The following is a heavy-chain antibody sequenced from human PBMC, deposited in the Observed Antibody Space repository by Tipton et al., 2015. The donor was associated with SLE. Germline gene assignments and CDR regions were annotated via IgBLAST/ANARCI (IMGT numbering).Heavy chain of an antibody. V-gene: IGHV4-59*01. CDR1: GGSISSYY. CDR2: FYYSGST. D-gene: IGHD6-6*01. J-gene: IGHJ4*02. Sequence: TLSLTCTVSGGSISSYYWTWIRQPPGKGLEWMGYFYYSGSTNYNPSLKGRLTLSLDTSKSQFSLKLTSVTAADTAVYYCARVDPRSSSSGLYDYWGQGTLVTVSS. CDR3: ARVDPRSSSSGLYDY.